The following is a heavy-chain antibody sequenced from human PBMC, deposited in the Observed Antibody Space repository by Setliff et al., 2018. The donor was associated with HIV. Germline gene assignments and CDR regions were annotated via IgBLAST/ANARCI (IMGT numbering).Heavy chain of an antibody. CDR3: ARHRYYDILFDP. CDR2: IYYSGST. D-gene: IGHD3-9*01. Sequence: SETLSLTCTVSGGSISNYYWSWIRQPPGKGLEWIGYIYYSGSTNYNPSLKSRVTILVDSSRSQFSLRLSSVTAADTAVYYCARHRYYDILFDPWGQGTLVTVSS. CDR1: GGSISNYY. V-gene: IGHV4-59*08. J-gene: IGHJ5*02.